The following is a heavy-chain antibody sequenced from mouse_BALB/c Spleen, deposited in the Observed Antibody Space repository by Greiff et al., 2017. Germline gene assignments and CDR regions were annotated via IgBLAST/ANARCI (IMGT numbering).Heavy chain of an antibody. CDR1: GFTFSSYG. V-gene: IGHV5-6-3*01. J-gene: IGHJ2*01. CDR3: ARGYDYDGLFDY. Sequence: EVQRVESGGGLVQPGGSLKLSCAASGFTFSSYGMSWVRQTPDKRLELVATINSNGGSTYYPDSVKGRFTISRDNAKNTLYLQMSSLKSEDTAMYYCARGYDYDGLFDYWGQGTTLTVSS. D-gene: IGHD2-4*01. CDR2: INSNGGST.